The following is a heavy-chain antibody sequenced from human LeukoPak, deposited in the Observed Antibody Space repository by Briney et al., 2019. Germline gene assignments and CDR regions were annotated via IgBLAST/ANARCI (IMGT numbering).Heavy chain of an antibody. CDR2: INHSGST. CDR3: ARHVGVRIGASSGYLYYFDY. V-gene: IGHV4-39*01. CDR1: GGSISSSSYY. D-gene: IGHD3-22*01. J-gene: IGHJ4*02. Sequence: SETLSLTCTVSGGSISSSSYYWSWIRQPPGKGLEWIGEINHSGSTNYNPSLKSRVTISVDASKNQFSLKLSSVTAADTAVYYCARHVGVRIGASSGYLYYFDYWGQGTLVTVSS.